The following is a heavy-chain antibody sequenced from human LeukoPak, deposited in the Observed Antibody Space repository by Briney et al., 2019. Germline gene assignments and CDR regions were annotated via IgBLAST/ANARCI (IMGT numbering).Heavy chain of an antibody. CDR1: GGSISSSSYY. Sequence: SETLSLTCTVSGGSISSSSYYWGWIRQPPGKGLEWIGSIYYSGSTYYNPSLKSRVTISVDTSKNHFSVKLSSVTAADAAVYYCITMVRGVIINPFDYWGQGTLVTVSS. D-gene: IGHD3-10*01. V-gene: IGHV4-39*02. CDR3: ITMVRGVIINPFDY. CDR2: IYYSGST. J-gene: IGHJ4*02.